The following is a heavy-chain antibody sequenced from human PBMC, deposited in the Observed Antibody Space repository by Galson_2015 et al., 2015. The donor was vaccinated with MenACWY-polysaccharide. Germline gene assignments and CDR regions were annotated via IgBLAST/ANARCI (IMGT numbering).Heavy chain of an antibody. CDR3: ARDRPDSGPGPFDY. D-gene: IGHD1-26*01. CDR1: GFTFSSYS. CDR2: IHVKGNTI. Sequence: SLRLSCAASGFTFSSYSMDWVRQAPGKGLEWLSYIHVKGNTINYAAPVKGRFTISRDNAENAVYPQMNSLRDDDTAVYYCARDRPDSGPGPFDYWGQGTLVTVSS. V-gene: IGHV3-48*02. J-gene: IGHJ4*02.